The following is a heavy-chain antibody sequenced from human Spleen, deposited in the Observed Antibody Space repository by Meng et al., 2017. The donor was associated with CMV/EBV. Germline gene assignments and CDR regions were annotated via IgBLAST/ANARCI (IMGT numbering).Heavy chain of an antibody. Sequence: SVQVSCKASGGTFSSYAISWVRQAPGQGLEWMGGIIPIFGTANYAQKFQGRVTITTDESTSTAYMELNSLRSEDTAVYYCARVSGANPGYGMDVWGQGTTVTVSS. CDR3: ARVSGANPGYGMDV. CDR2: IIPIFGTA. J-gene: IGHJ6*02. CDR1: GGTFSSYA. D-gene: IGHD4/OR15-4a*01. V-gene: IGHV1-69*05.